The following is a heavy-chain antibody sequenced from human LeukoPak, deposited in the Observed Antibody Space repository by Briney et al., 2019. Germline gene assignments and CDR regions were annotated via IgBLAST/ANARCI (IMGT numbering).Heavy chain of an antibody. J-gene: IGHJ5*02. CDR3: ATFYGSGIHWFDP. D-gene: IGHD3-10*01. Sequence: GGSLRLSCAASGFTFSSYEMNWVRQAPGKGLEWVSYISSSGSTIYHADSVKGRFTISRDNAKNSLYLQMNSLRAEDTAVYYCATFYGSGIHWFDPWGQGTLVTVSS. CDR2: ISSSGSTI. V-gene: IGHV3-48*03. CDR1: GFTFSSYE.